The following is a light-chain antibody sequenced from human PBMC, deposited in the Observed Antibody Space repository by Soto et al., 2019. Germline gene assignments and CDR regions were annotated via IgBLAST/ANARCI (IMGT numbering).Light chain of an antibody. CDR1: QSISSW. CDR3: QQYNSYWT. Sequence: DIQITQSPSTLSASVGDRVTIPCRASQSISSWLAWYQQKPGKAPKLLIYKASSLESGVPSRFSGSGSGTEFTLTISSLRPDDFATYYCQQYNSYWTFGQGTKVDIK. J-gene: IGKJ1*01. V-gene: IGKV1-5*03. CDR2: KAS.